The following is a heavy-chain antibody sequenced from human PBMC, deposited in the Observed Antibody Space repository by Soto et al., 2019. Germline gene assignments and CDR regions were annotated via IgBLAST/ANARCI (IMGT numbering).Heavy chain of an antibody. J-gene: IGHJ4*02. CDR3: EVTTGS. V-gene: IGHV1-8*01. CDR2: VSPDHGNA. D-gene: IGHD1-1*01. CDR1: GYSFTDYD. Sequence: QVQVVQSRAEVKKPGASVKVSCKTSGYSFTDYDINWVRQAPGQGLEWMGWVSPDHGNAGNAQHFQGRLTLTTNTSITTAYMELNSLTSEDTAVYYCEVTTGSWGQGTMVTVSS.